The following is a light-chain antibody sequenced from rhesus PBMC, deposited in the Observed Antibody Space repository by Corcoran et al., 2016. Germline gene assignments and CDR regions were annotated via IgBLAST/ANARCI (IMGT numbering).Light chain of an antibody. Sequence: IVMTQTPLSLSVTPGEPASISCRSSQSLHEGGNTYLEWYLQKPGQSPQALIYEVSKRVSGVPDRFRGSGSDTNFTLKISRLEAEDAGIYYCRQGIEYPYSFGQGTKVEIK. J-gene: IGKJ2*01. CDR3: RQGIEYPYS. CDR2: EVS. V-gene: IGKV2S20*01. CDR1: QSLHEGGNTY.